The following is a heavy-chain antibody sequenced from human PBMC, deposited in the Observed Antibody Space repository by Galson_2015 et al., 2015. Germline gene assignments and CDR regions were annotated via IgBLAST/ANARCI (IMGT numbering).Heavy chain of an antibody. J-gene: IGHJ3*02. CDR2: ISSSSTYI. D-gene: IGHD3/OR15-3a*01. V-gene: IGHV3-21*06. CDR1: GFILRTYS. CDR3: AGPRGLGAFDI. Sequence: SLRLSCAASGFILRTYSMNWVRQAPGKGLEWVSSISSSSTYIYYADSVKGRFTISRDNARNALYMQMDSLRIEDTAVYYRAGPRGLGAFDIWGQGTMVTVSS.